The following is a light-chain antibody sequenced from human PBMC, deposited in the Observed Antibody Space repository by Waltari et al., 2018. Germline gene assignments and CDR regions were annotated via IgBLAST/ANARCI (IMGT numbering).Light chain of an antibody. Sequence: DIQMTQSPSSLSASVGDRVTITCQASHDINNYLNWYQQKPGKAPKLLIYDASNLETGVPSRFSGSGSATDFTFTISSLQPEDLATYYCQHYDHLLWGTFGGGTKVEIK. CDR1: HDINNY. CDR3: QHYDHLLWGT. CDR2: DAS. V-gene: IGKV1-33*01. J-gene: IGKJ4*01.